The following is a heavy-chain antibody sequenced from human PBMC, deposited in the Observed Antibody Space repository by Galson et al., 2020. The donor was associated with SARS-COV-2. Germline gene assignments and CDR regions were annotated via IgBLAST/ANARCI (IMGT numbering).Heavy chain of an antibody. D-gene: IGHD3-22*01. CDR2: VYPSGTT. CDR3: ARQGVNMIVLVTVPGWYFDL. V-gene: IGHV4-38-2*02. Sequence: SQTLSLTCTVSGYSVSTTNYWGWVRQPPGRGLELIGSVYPSGTTYYNPSLKSRVTISVDTSKNQFSLRLDSVTAADTALYYCARQGVNMIVLVTVPGWYFDLWGRGTLVTVSS. J-gene: IGHJ2*01. CDR1: GYSVSTTNY.